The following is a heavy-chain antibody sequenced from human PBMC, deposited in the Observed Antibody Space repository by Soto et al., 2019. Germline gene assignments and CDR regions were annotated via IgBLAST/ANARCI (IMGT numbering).Heavy chain of an antibody. D-gene: IGHD3-10*01. V-gene: IGHV4-34*01. CDR2: INHSGST. Sequence: SETLSLTCAVYGGSFSGYYWSWIRQPPGKGLEWIGEINHSGSTNYNPSLKSRVTISVDTSKNQFSLKLSSVTAADTAVYYCARVRSDYYGSGSPGRWFDPWGQVTLVTVSS. CDR1: GGSFSGYY. CDR3: ARVRSDYYGSGSPGRWFDP. J-gene: IGHJ5*02.